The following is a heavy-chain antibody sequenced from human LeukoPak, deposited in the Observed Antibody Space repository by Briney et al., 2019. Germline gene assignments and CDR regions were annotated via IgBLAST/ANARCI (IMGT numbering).Heavy chain of an antibody. CDR1: GFTFSSYG. CDR3: ARDRSPGNFDY. Sequence: PGGSLRLSCAASGFTFSSYGMTWVRQAPGKGLEWVSYISSSSSTIYYADSVKGRFTISRDNAKNSLYLQMNSLRAEDTAVYYCARDRSPGNFDYWGQGTLVTVSS. V-gene: IGHV3-48*04. D-gene: IGHD3-10*01. J-gene: IGHJ4*02. CDR2: ISSSSSTI.